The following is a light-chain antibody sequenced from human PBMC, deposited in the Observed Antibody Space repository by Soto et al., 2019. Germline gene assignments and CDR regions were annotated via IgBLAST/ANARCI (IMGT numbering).Light chain of an antibody. J-gene: IGKJ4*01. CDR3: QHYDNAPLT. CDR1: QSVNSRY. V-gene: IGKV3-20*01. Sequence: EVVLTQSPGTLSLSPGERAILSCRASQSVNSRYLAWYQQKHGQAPRLLISGASSRATGIPDRFSGSGSGTDFTLIINRLEAEEFAVYYCQHYDNAPLTFGGGTKVEI. CDR2: GAS.